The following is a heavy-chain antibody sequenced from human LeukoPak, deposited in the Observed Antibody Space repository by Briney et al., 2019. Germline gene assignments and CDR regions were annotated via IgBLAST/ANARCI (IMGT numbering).Heavy chain of an antibody. D-gene: IGHD3-22*01. Sequence: PGGSLRLSCAASGFTFSSYWMHWVRQAPGKGLVWVSCINTDGSSTNYADSVKGRFTISRDNAKNTVYLQMNSLRAEDTAVYYCTRFLFYYDSSVFYDYFGYWGQGTLVTVSS. V-gene: IGHV3-74*01. CDR3: TRFLFYYDSSVFYDYFGY. CDR2: INTDGSST. CDR1: GFTFSSYW. J-gene: IGHJ4*02.